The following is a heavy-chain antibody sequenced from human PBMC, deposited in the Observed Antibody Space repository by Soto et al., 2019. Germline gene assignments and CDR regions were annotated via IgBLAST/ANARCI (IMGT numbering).Heavy chain of an antibody. J-gene: IGHJ6*02. CDR3: ARDGYCSGGSCLDGMDV. Sequence: PGGSLRLSCGVSGFTLSRYTMHWVRQAPGKGLEWVAPISSDGSAKNYADSVKGRFTISRDDSLYLQMTSLRGEDTAVYYCARDGYCSGGSCLDGMDVWGQGTTVTVSS. V-gene: IGHV3-30-3*01. CDR2: ISSDGSAK. D-gene: IGHD2-15*01. CDR1: GFTLSRYT.